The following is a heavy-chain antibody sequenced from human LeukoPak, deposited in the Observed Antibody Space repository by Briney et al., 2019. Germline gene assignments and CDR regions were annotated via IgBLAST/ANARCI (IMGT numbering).Heavy chain of an antibody. Sequence: ASVKVSCKAPGYTFTSYGISWVRQAPGQGLEWMGWISAYNGNTNYAQKLQGRVTMTTDTSTSTAYMELRSLRSDDTAVYYCARDGASSYKYNWFDPWGQGTLVTVSS. CDR2: ISAYNGNT. CDR1: GYTFTSYG. V-gene: IGHV1-18*01. D-gene: IGHD1-14*01. J-gene: IGHJ5*02. CDR3: ARDGASSYKYNWFDP.